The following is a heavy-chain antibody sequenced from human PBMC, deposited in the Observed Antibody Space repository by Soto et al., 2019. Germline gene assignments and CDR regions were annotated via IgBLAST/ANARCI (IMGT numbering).Heavy chain of an antibody. Sequence: EVQLVETGGGLIQPGGSLRLSCAASGFTVSSNYMSWVRQAPGKGLEWVSVIYSGGSTYYADSVKGRFTISRDNSKNTLYLQMNSLRGEYTAVYYCAMESYGFFVGVAFDIWGQGTMVTVSS. V-gene: IGHV3-53*02. CDR3: AMESYGFFVGVAFDI. CDR1: GFTVSSNY. D-gene: IGHD5-18*01. CDR2: IYSGGST. J-gene: IGHJ3*02.